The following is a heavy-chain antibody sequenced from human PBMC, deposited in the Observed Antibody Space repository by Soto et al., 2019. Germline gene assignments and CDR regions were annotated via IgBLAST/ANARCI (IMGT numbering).Heavy chain of an antibody. CDR1: GFTFSSYS. J-gene: IGHJ4*02. D-gene: IGHD2-15*01. Sequence: EVQLVESGGGLVKPGGSLRLSCAASGFTFSSYSMNWVRQAPGKGLEWVSSISSSSSYIYYADSVKDRFTISRDNAKNSLYMQMNSLRAEDTAVYYCARDLAEWCSGGSCYSYVGFDYWGEGTLVTVSS. V-gene: IGHV3-21*01. CDR3: ARDLAEWCSGGSCYSYVGFDY. CDR2: ISSSSSYI.